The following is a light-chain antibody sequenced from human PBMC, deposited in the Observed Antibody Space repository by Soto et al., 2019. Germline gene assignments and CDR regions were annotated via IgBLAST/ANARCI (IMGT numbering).Light chain of an antibody. V-gene: IGLV2-14*01. Sequence: QAVVTRPASVSGSPGQSITISCTGTSSDVGGYNFVSWYQQHPGKAPKLMIYDVSNRPSGVSNRFSGSKSGNTASLTISGLQAEDEADYYCSSYTTTSVVFGGGTQLTVL. CDR3: SSYTTTSVV. CDR2: DVS. J-gene: IGLJ2*01. CDR1: SSDVGGYNF.